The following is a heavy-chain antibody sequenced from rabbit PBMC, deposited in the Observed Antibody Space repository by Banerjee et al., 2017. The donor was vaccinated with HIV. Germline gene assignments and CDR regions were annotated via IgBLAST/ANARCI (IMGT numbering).Heavy chain of an antibody. CDR3: ARISGSGSYVQYYFVL. J-gene: IGHJ4*01. V-gene: IGHV1S40*01. CDR1: GFSFSSSYW. D-gene: IGHD1-1*01. CDR2: IYAGSSGST. Sequence: QSLEESGGDLVKPGASLTLTCTASGFSFSSSYWICWVRQAPGKGLEWIACIYAGSSGSTYYASWAKGRFTISKTSSTTVTLQMTSLTAADTATYFCARISGSGSYVQYYFVLWGPGTLVTVS.